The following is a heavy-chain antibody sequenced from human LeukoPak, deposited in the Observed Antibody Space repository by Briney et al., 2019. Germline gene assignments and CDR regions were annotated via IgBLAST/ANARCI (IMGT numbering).Heavy chain of an antibody. CDR3: AKSLGATRGYFEH. Sequence: GGSLRLSCAASGFTFSSYWMRWVRQAPGKGLVWVSRINSDGSSTSYADSVKGRFTISRDNAKNTLYLQMNSLRAEDTAVYYCAKSLGATRGYFEHWGQGTLVTVSS. D-gene: IGHD1-26*01. CDR1: GFTFSSYW. CDR2: INSDGSST. J-gene: IGHJ4*02. V-gene: IGHV3-74*01.